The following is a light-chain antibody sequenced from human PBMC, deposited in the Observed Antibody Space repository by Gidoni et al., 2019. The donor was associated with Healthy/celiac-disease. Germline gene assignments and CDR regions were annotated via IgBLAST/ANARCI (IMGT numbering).Light chain of an antibody. CDR2: DVS. CDR1: SSDVGGYNY. V-gene: IGLV2-14*03. Sequence: QSALTQPAAVSGSPGQSITITCTGTSSDVGGYNYVSWYQQHPGKAPKLMIYDVSNRPSGVSNRFSGSKSGNTASLTISGLQAEDGADYYCSSYTSSSTLVYVFGTGTKVTVL. J-gene: IGLJ1*01. CDR3: SSYTSSSTLVYV.